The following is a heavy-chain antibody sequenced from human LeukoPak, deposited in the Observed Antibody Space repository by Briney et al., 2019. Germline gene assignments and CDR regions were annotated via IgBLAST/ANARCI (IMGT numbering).Heavy chain of an antibody. D-gene: IGHD3-10*02. CDR3: AELGITMIGGV. CDR2: ISSSGSTI. Sequence: GGSLRLSCAASGFTFSSYEMNWVRHAPGKGPEWVSYISSSGSTIYYADSVKGRFTISRDNAKNSLYLQMNSLRADDTAVYCCAELGITMIGGVWGKGTTVTISS. CDR1: GFTFSSYE. J-gene: IGHJ6*04. V-gene: IGHV3-48*03.